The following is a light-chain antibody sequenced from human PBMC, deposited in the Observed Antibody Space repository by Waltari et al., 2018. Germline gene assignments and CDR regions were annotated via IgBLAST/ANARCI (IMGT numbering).Light chain of an antibody. CDR3: QTGGHGTWV. Sequence: QLVLTQSPSASASLGPPVKPTCTLTSGHSTNIIAWLQQQPEKGPRFSMNVKRDGSHNKGVAIPDRFSGSSSGAERYLTISSLQSEDEADYYCQTGGHGTWVFGGGTRLTVL. V-gene: IGLV4-69*01. CDR1: SGHSTNI. CDR2: VKRDGSH. J-gene: IGLJ3*02.